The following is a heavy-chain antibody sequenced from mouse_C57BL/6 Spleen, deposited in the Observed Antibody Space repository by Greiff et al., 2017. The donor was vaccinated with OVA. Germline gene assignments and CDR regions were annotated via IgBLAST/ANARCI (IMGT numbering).Heavy chain of an antibody. CDR2: IYPGDGDT. D-gene: IGHD2-4*01. CDR1: GYAFSSYW. Sequence: QVQLQQSGAELVKPGASVKISCKASGYAFSSYWMNWVKQRPGKGLEWIGQIYPGDGDTNYNGKFKGKATLTADKSSSTAYMQRSSLTSEDSAVYFCARTGLRGNAKGDWGQGTTVTVSS. J-gene: IGHJ4*01. V-gene: IGHV1-80*01. CDR3: ARTGLRGNAKGD.